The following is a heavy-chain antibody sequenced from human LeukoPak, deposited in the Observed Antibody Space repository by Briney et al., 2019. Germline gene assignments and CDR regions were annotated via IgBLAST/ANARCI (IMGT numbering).Heavy chain of an antibody. J-gene: IGHJ4*02. Sequence: PSETLSLTCAVSGGSISSGGYSWSWIRQPPGKGLEWIGYIYYSGSTYYNPSLKSRVTISVDTSKNQFSLKLSSVTAADTAVYYCTRVRDIAAQCFDYWGQGTLVTVSS. V-gene: IGHV4-30-4*07. CDR3: TRVRDIAAQCFDY. D-gene: IGHD6-6*01. CDR1: GGSISSGGYS. CDR2: IYYSGST.